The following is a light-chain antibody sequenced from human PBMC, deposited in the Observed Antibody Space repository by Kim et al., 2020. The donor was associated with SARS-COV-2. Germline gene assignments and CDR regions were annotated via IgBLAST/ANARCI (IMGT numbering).Light chain of an antibody. V-gene: IGKV1-27*01. CDR2: VTS. J-gene: IGKJ4*01. CDR3: QKCYSAPLT. CDR1: QDIGND. Sequence: DIQMTQSPSSLSASVGDRVTISCRASQDIGNDLAWYQQKPGRVPRLLISVTSTLHSGVPSRFSGSGSGRDFTLTISSLQSEDAATYYCQKCYSAPLTFGGGTKVDIK.